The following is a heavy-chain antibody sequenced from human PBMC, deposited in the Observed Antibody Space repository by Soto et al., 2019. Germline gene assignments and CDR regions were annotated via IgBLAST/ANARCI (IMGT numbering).Heavy chain of an antibody. CDR1: GGSIAGHY. D-gene: IGHD1-1*01. V-gene: IGHV4-59*08. J-gene: IGHJ6*02. CDR2: IHHSGSI. Sequence: PSETLSLTCSVSGGSIAGHYCSWFRQAPGKGLEWIGYIHHSGSIDYNPSLKSRVTMSVDTSKTHFSLNVYSVTAADTALYYCARHGYGQLHGLVDVWGPGTTVTVSS. CDR3: ARHGYGQLHGLVDV.